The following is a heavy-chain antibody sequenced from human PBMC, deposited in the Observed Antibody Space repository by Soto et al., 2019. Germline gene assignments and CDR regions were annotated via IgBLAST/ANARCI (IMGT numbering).Heavy chain of an antibody. CDR1: GYTFTNYN. CDR3: ARQLATAFDY. D-gene: IGHD6-13*01. Sequence: QVQLVQSGADVKKTGASVKVSYKASGYTFTNYNINWVRQAPGQGLEWMGWISAYNGNTYNAQKFQGRVTMTTDTSTSTVYMELRSLRSDDTALYYCARQLATAFDYWGQGTLVTVSS. CDR2: ISAYNGNT. V-gene: IGHV1-18*01. J-gene: IGHJ4*02.